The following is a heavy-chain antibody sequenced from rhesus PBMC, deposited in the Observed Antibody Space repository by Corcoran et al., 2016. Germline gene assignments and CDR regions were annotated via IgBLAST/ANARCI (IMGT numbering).Heavy chain of an antibody. V-gene: IGHV4-173*01. J-gene: IGHJ4*01. D-gene: IGHD2-21*01. CDR3: ARACSGFGCPLVNIDY. CDR1: CGSLATHY. CDR2: IFDSGGTI. Sequence: QLQLQESGPGLVTPSDTLSLTCAVSCGSLATHYWLWFRPPPGKGLEWIGRIFDSGGTIDYNPSLKSRVTLSTDTSRNQFSLKLYSVTAADTAVYYCARACSGFGCPLVNIDYWGQGVLVTVSS.